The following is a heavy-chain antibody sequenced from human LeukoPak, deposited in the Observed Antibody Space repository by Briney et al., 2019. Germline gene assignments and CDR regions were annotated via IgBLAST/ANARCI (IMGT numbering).Heavy chain of an antibody. Sequence: PGRSPRLSCAAAAFTVISYYMSWARQAPGKGRDWVAKIKQDGSEKQYVDSVKGRFTISRDNVKTSLYLQMNSLRAEDTAVYYCARAGRYDYGDDGWIYWGQGTLVTVSS. D-gene: IGHD4-17*01. J-gene: IGHJ4*02. CDR1: AFTVISYY. V-gene: IGHV3-7*01. CDR3: ARAGRYDYGDDGWIY. CDR2: IKQDGSEK.